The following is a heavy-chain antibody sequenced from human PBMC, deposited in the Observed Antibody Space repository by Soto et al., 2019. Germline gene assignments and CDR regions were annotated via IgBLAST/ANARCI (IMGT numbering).Heavy chain of an antibody. V-gene: IGHV3-30*18. D-gene: IGHD5-12*01. CDR1: GFGFSTFG. CDR3: AKEAVAGFHQYYGMDV. J-gene: IGHJ6*02. Sequence: QVQLIESGGGVVQPGGSLRLSCAASGFGFSTFGFHWVRQAPGKGLECVAVISFEGKNKQYADSVKGRFTISRDNAKNALHLHMDSPSREDTAVYYCAKEAVAGFHQYYGMDVWCQGTEVTVSS. CDR2: ISFEGKNK.